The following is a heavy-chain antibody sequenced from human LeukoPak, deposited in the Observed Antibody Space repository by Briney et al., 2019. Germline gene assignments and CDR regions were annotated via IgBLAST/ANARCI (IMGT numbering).Heavy chain of an antibody. J-gene: IGHJ4*02. CDR3: ARVLRSSGWSYYFDY. D-gene: IGHD6-19*01. CDR2: IYYSGST. CDR1: GGSISSGGYY. Sequence: SETLSLTCNVSGGSISSGGYYWSWIRQHPGKGLEWIGYIYYSGSTYYNPSLKGRLTISIDTSKNQFSLKLTSVTAADTAVYYCARVLRSSGWSYYFDYWGQGTLVTVSS. V-gene: IGHV4-31*03.